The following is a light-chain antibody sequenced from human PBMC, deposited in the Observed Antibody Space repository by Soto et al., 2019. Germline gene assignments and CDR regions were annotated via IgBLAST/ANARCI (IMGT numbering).Light chain of an antibody. CDR1: QGISSY. J-gene: IGKJ1*01. CDR2: AAS. Sequence: IQLTQSPSSLSASVGDRVTITCRASQGISSYLAWYQQKPGKAHKLLIYAASTLKSGVPSRFNSSGSGTDFTLTISRLQPEDVATYYCQQLNSDPLTFGQGTKVEIK. V-gene: IGKV1-9*01. CDR3: QQLNSDPLT.